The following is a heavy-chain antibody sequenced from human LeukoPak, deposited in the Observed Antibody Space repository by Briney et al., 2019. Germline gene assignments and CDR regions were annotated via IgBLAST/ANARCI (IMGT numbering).Heavy chain of an antibody. Sequence: PPETLSLTCAVFGGSFSDYFWSWIRQPPGKGLEWIGEIDHSGGTNYNPSLKSRVTMSVDTSKNQFSLKLTSVTAADAAVYYCARMRGGGIGYSNYMDVWGKGTTVIVSS. CDR3: ARMRGGGIGYSNYMDV. J-gene: IGHJ6*03. CDR1: GGSFSDYF. CDR2: IDHSGGT. V-gene: IGHV4-34*01. D-gene: IGHD2-15*01.